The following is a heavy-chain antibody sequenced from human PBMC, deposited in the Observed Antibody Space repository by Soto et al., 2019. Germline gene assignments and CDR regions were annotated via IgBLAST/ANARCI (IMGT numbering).Heavy chain of an antibody. D-gene: IGHD1-26*01. J-gene: IGHJ4*02. V-gene: IGHV3-30*18. CDR2: ISYPGTEK. CDR1: GFTFSAYG. Sequence: GGSLRLSCAASGFTFSAYGMHWVRQAPGRGLEWVASISYPGTEKYYADSVKDRFTISRDNFKDTLYLQMSSLRAEDTAVYYCAKQVIVGVTDIDYWGQGTLVTVSS. CDR3: AKQVIVGVTDIDY.